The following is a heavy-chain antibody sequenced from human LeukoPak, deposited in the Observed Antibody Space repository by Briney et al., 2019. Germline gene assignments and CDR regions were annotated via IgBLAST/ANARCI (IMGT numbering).Heavy chain of an antibody. J-gene: IGHJ6*03. CDR1: GGSISSSSYY. D-gene: IGHD3-22*01. CDR2: FTHSGST. CDR3: ARGSPRSHYDRSGYDYSQRYNYFYMDV. Sequence: ETSETLSLTCTVSGGSISSSSYYWSWIRQPPGKGLEWIGEFTHSGSTNYNPSLKDRVTISVDTSKNQFSLKLSSVTAADTAVYYCARGSPRSHYDRSGYDYSQRYNYFYMDVWGKGTTVTVSS. V-gene: IGHV4-39*07.